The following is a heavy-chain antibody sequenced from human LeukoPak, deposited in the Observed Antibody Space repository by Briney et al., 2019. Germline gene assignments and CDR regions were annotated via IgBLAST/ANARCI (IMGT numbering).Heavy chain of an antibody. D-gene: IGHD6-19*01. CDR2: IDWDDDK. CDR1: GFSLSTSGMR. Sequence: SGPTLVKPTQTLTLTCTFSGFSLSTSGMRVSWIRQPPGKALEWLARIDWDDDKFYSTSLKTRLTISKDTYKHQVVLTMTNMDPVDTATYYCARMGSSGRFDYWGQGTLVTVSS. V-gene: IGHV2-70*04. CDR3: ARMGSSGRFDY. J-gene: IGHJ4*02.